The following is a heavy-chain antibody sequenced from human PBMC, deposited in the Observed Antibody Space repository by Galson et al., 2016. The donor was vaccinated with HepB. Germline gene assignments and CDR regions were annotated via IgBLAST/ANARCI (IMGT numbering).Heavy chain of an antibody. CDR2: IDWDDDK. V-gene: IGHV2-70*01. D-gene: IGHD3-10*01. CDR3: ARTLYYYGSGTPLNYHVDY. CDR1: GFSLSPSGMC. J-gene: IGHJ4*02. Sequence: PALVKPTQTLTLTCTFSGFSLSPSGMCVSWIRQTPGKTLEWLALIDWDDDKYYSTSLKNRVTISKDTSKKQVVLTMTKMDPADTGTYYCARTLYYYGSGTPLNYHVDYWGQGILVTVSS.